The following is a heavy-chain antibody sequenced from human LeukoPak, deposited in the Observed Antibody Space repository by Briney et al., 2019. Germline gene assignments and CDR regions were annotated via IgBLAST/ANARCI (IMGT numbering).Heavy chain of an antibody. J-gene: IGHJ4*02. D-gene: IGHD6-19*01. CDR2: IIPIFGTA. V-gene: IGHV1-69*13. Sequence: SVTVSCKASGDTSSSYAISWVRQAPGQGLEWMGGIIPIFGTANYAQKFQGRVTITADESTSTAYMELSSLRSEDTAVYYCARGIASGWYVALDYWGQGTLVTVSS. CDR3: ARGIASGWYVALDY. CDR1: GDTSSSYA.